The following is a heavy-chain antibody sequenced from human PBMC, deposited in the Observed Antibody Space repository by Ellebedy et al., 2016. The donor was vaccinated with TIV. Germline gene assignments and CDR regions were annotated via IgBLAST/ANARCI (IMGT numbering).Heavy chain of an antibody. V-gene: IGHV1-69*04. CDR3: ARTPPGGEYSYGYDY. J-gene: IGHJ4*02. Sequence: SVKVSXXASGGTFSSYAISWVRQAPGQGLEWMGRIIPILGIANYAQKFQGRVTITADKSTSTAYMELSSLRSEDTAVYYCARTPPGGEYSYGYDYWGQGTLVTVSS. D-gene: IGHD5-18*01. CDR2: IIPILGIA. CDR1: GGTFSSYA.